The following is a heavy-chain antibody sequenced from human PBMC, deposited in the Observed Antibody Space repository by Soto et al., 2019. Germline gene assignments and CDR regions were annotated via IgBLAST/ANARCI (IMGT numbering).Heavy chain of an antibody. CDR3: ATGGSGYFTY. V-gene: IGHV3-23*01. Sequence: GGSLRLSCAASGFNFRGYAISWVRQAPGKGLEWVSGISATGGTTYYVDSVKGRFTISRENSKNTLFLQMNSLGAEDTAVYYCATGGSGYFTYWGQGTLVTVSS. J-gene: IGHJ4*02. CDR1: GFNFRGYA. D-gene: IGHD3-22*01. CDR2: ISATGGTT.